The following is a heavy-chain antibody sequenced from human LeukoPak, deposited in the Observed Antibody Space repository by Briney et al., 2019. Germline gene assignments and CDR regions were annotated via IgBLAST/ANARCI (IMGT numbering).Heavy chain of an antibody. D-gene: IGHD5-12*01. Sequence: PSETLSLTCTVSGGSITSSSYCWGWIRQPPGKGLEWIGNIYYSGSTYYSPSLKSRVTISVDTSKNQFSLKLSSVTAADTAVYYCARGKRGYSGYAAPHFDYWGQGTLVTVSS. CDR1: GGSITSSSYC. J-gene: IGHJ4*02. V-gene: IGHV4-39*01. CDR3: ARGKRGYSGYAAPHFDY. CDR2: IYYSGST.